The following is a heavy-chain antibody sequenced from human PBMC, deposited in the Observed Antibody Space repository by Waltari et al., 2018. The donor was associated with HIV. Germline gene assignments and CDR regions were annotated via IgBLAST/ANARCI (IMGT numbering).Heavy chain of an antibody. Sequence: EVQLVQSGAEVKKPGESLKISCQGSGYSLTTYWIVWVRQMPGKGLECMGIIYPGDSDTRYSPSFQGQVTISADNSITTAYLQWSSLKASDTAMYYCARKTGALVITGGFDIWGQGTMLTVSS. D-gene: IGHD3-9*01. CDR2: IYPGDSDT. V-gene: IGHV5-51*01. CDR1: GYSLTTYW. CDR3: ARKTGALVITGGFDI. J-gene: IGHJ3*02.